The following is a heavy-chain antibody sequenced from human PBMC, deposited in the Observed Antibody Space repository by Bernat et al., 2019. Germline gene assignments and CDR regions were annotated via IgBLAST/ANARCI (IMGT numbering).Heavy chain of an antibody. J-gene: IGHJ6*03. CDR3: TTVFWVLYYYYYMDV. CDR1: GFTFSNAW. V-gene: IGHV3-15*01. Sequence: EVQLVESGGGLVKPGGSLRLSCAASGFTFSNAWMSWVRQAPGKGLEWVRRIKSKTDGGTTDYAAPVKGRFTISRDDSKNTLYLQMNSLKTEDTAVYYCTTVFWVLYYYYYMDVWGKGTTVTVSS. CDR2: IKSKTDGGTT. D-gene: IGHD1-1*01.